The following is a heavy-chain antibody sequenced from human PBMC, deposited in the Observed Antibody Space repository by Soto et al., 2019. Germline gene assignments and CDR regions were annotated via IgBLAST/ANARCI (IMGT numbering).Heavy chain of an antibody. J-gene: IGHJ4*02. CDR1: EFTFSNFA. Sequence: GSLRLSCAASEFTFSNFAMSWVRQAPGKGLEWISGISGSGGSTYYLDSVKGRFAISRDNSKNTLYLQMNSLRVEDTALYYCAKLRGFIAVAGAFDYWGLGTLVTVSS. D-gene: IGHD6-19*01. V-gene: IGHV3-23*01. CDR2: ISGSGGST. CDR3: AKLRGFIAVAGAFDY.